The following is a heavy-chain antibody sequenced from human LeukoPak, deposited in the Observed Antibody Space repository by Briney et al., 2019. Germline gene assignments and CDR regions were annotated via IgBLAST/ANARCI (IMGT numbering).Heavy chain of an antibody. J-gene: IGHJ6*02. CDR1: GFTFDDYA. CDR3: AKATDPEAYYYYYYGMDV. CDR2: ISWNSGSI. Sequence: GRSLRLSCAASGFTFDDYAMHWVRQAPGKGLERVSGISWNSGSIGYADSVKGRFTISRDNAKNSLYLQMNSLRAEDTALYYCAKATDPEAYYYYYYGMDVWGQGTTVTVSS. V-gene: IGHV3-9*01.